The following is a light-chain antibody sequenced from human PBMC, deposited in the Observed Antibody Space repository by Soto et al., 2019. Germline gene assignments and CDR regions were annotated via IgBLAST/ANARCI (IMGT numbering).Light chain of an antibody. CDR2: GAS. J-gene: IGKJ1*01. CDR3: QQYGSSPWT. Sequence: EIVLTQSPATLSLSPGERAILSYRASQSVSSNYLAWYQQKPGQAPRLLIDGASSRATGIPDRFSGSGSGTDFTLTISRLEPEDFAVYYCQQYGSSPWTFGQGTKVDIK. CDR1: QSVSSNY. V-gene: IGKV3-20*01.